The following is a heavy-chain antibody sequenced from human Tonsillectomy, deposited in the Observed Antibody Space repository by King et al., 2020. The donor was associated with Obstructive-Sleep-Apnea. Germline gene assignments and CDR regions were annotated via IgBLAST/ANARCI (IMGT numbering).Heavy chain of an antibody. CDR2: IYHSGST. V-gene: IGHV4-4*02. D-gene: IGHD6-19*01. J-gene: IGHJ6*02. Sequence: VQLQESGPGLVKPSGTLSLTCAVSGGSISSSNWWSWVRQPPGKGLEWIGEIYHSGSTNYNPSLKRRVTISVDKSKNQFSLKLSSVTAAGTAVYYCARVARLVQGGMDVWGQGTTVTVSS. CDR1: GGSISSSNW. CDR3: ARVARLVQGGMDV.